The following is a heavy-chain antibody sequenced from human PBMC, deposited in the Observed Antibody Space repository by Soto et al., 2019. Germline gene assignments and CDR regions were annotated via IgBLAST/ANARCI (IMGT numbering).Heavy chain of an antibody. Sequence: GGSLSLSCAASGFRFSSYSMNWVRQAPGKGLEWVSYISSSSSTIYYADSVKGRFTISRDNAKNSLYLQMNSLRAEDTAVYYCARDTGRWLPNWFDPWGQGTLVTVSS. V-gene: IGHV3-48*01. CDR3: ARDTGRWLPNWFDP. D-gene: IGHD5-12*01. CDR2: ISSSSSTI. CDR1: GFRFSSYS. J-gene: IGHJ5*02.